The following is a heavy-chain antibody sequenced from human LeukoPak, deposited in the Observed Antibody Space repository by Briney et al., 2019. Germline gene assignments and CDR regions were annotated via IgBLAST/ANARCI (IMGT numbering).Heavy chain of an antibody. V-gene: IGHV4-30-2*01. CDR1: GGSISSGGYY. CDR2: IYHSGST. Sequence: PSQTLSLTCTVSGGSISSGGYYWSWIRQPPGKGLEWIGYIYHSGSTYYNPSLKSRVTISVDTSKNQFSLKLSSVTAADTAMYYCARQSPSRDYGLDVWGQGTTVTVSS. J-gene: IGHJ6*02. CDR3: ARQSPSRDYGLDV. D-gene: IGHD2-2*01.